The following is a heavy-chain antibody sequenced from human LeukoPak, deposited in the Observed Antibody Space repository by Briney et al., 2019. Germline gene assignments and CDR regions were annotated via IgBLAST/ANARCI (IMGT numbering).Heavy chain of an antibody. CDR2: ISAYNGNT. D-gene: IGHD3-9*01. CDR3: ARDGGTYYDILTGYAPEV. Sequence: ASVKVSCKASGYTFTSYGISWARQAPGQGLEWMGWISAYNGNTNYAQKLQGRVTMTTDTSTSTAYMELRSLRSDDTAVYYCARDGGTYYDILTGYAPEVWGQGATVTVSS. J-gene: IGHJ6*02. CDR1: GYTFTSYG. V-gene: IGHV1-18*01.